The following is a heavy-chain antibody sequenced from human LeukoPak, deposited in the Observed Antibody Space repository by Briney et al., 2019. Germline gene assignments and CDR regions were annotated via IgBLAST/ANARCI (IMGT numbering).Heavy chain of an antibody. J-gene: IGHJ3*02. V-gene: IGHV4-59*01. D-gene: IGHD2-2*01. CDR3: ARDYAFDVFDI. CDR2: IYYSGYT. Sequence: SETLSLTCTVSGGSISSYYWSWIRQPPGKGLKWIGNIYYSGYTTYSPSLRSRVTISVDTSKNQFSLKLSSVTAADTAVYYCARDYAFDVFDIWGQGTMVTVSS. CDR1: GGSISSYY.